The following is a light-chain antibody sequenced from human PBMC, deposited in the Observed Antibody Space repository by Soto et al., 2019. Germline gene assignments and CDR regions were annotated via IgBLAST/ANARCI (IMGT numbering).Light chain of an antibody. CDR3: QKYDSALS. CDR1: PGIGNY. J-gene: IGKJ1*01. V-gene: IGKV1-27*01. CDR2: AAS. Sequence: DIQMTQSPSSLSASVGDRVTITCRASPGIGNYLAWYQQKPGKVPKLLIYAASTLQSGVPSRFSGSGSGTDFTLTISSLQPEDVATYYCQKYDSALSFGQGTKVEIK.